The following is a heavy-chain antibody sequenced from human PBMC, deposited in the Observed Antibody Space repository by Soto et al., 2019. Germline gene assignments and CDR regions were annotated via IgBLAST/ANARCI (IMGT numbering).Heavy chain of an antibody. CDR1: GFTFVDYA. Sequence: EVQLVESGGGLVQPGRSLRLSCAASGFTFVDYAMHWVRQAPGQGLEWVSGISWNSGRIGYADSVKGRFTISRDNAKNAPYLPMNSRRAEETAWYDWAKARCGGDCDSADYWGQGTLVTVSS. CDR3: AKARCGGDCDSADY. D-gene: IGHD2-21*02. V-gene: IGHV3-9*01. J-gene: IGHJ4*02. CDR2: ISWNSGRI.